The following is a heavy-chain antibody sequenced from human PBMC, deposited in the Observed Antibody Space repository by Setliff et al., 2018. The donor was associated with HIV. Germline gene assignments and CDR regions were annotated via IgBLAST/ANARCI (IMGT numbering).Heavy chain of an antibody. V-gene: IGHV4-59*11. J-gene: IGHJ4*02. CDR1: GASIRGHY. D-gene: IGHD3-10*01. Sequence: TSETLSLTCSVSGASIRGHYWSWIRQSPGKGLEWIGNIHYSGSTNYNPSLKSRVTISVDTSRSQFSLKLSSVTAADTAVYYCARGRDKYGPIDYWGQGTLVTVSS. CDR2: IHYSGST. CDR3: ARGRDKYGPIDY.